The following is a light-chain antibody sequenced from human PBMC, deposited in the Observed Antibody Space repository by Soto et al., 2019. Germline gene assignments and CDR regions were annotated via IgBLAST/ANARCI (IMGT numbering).Light chain of an antibody. Sequence: SYELTQPLSVSVALGQTARITCGGNNIGSKNVHWYQQKPGQAPVLVIYRDSNRPSGIPERFSGSNSGNTATLTISRAQAGDEADYYCQVWDSSTAWGVVFGGGTKLTVL. CDR3: QVWDSSTAWGVV. V-gene: IGLV3-9*01. CDR2: RDS. J-gene: IGLJ2*01. CDR1: NIGSKN.